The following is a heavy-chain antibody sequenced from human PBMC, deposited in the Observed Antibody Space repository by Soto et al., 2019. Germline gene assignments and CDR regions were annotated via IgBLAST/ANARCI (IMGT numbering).Heavy chain of an antibody. V-gene: IGHV3-7*03. D-gene: IGHD6-19*01. Sequence: PGGSLRLSCVAAKLTFSDIWMTWVRQAPGKGLEWVANIKEDGSEKNYLDSVKGRFTISTDNSRNSLYLQMNSLRAEDTALYYCGVGRGWIFDFWGHGTLVTVSS. CDR2: IKEDGSEK. CDR1: KLTFSDIW. J-gene: IGHJ4*01. CDR3: GVGRGWIFDF.